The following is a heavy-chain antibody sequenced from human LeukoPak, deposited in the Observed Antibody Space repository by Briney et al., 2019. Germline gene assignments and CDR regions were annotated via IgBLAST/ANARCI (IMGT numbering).Heavy chain of an antibody. J-gene: IGHJ5*02. V-gene: IGHV3-7*01. Sequence: GGSLRLSCAASGFTFSSYWMSWVRQAPGKGLEGVANIKQDGSEKYFVDSVKGRFTISRDNAKNSLYLQMNSLRAEDTAVYYCARGLASGRGDWFDPWGQGTLVTVSS. CDR1: GFTFSSYW. CDR3: ARGLASGRGDWFDP. CDR2: IKQDGSEK. D-gene: IGHD3-10*01.